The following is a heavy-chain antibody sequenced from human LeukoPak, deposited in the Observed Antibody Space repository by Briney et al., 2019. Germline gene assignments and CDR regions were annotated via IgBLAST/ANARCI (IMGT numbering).Heavy chain of an antibody. V-gene: IGHV3-7*01. Sequence: GGSLRLSCAASGFTFSSYWMSWVRQAPGKGLEWVANIKQDGSEKNYVDSVKGRFTISRDNAKNSLELQMNSLRDEDTAVYYCARAGGYASSWAYRGQGTLVTVSS. CDR2: IKQDGSEK. J-gene: IGHJ4*02. CDR1: GFTFSSYW. CDR3: ARAGGYASSWAY. D-gene: IGHD5-12*01.